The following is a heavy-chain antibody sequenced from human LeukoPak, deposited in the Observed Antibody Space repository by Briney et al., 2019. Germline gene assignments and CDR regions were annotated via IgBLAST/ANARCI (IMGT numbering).Heavy chain of an antibody. J-gene: IGHJ3*02. Sequence: PSETLSLTCTVSGGSITTGNYYWNWIRQRPGKGLEWIGYIYYSGSTYYNPSLKSQLTISVDTSQSQFSLRLSSVTAADTAVYYCARTSYSSMGAFDIWGQGTMVTVSS. CDR3: ARTSYSSMGAFDI. D-gene: IGHD6-13*01. V-gene: IGHV4-31*01. CDR1: GGSITTGNYY. CDR2: IYYSGST.